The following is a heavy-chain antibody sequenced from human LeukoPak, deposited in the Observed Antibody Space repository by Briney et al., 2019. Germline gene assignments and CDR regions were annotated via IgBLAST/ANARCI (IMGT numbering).Heavy chain of an antibody. CDR2: ISDDGSRQ. J-gene: IGHJ4*02. D-gene: IGHD3-10*01. Sequence: GRSLRLSCAATGFTFSNYAIHRGRQAPGKGLEWVAFISDDGSRQHYADSVKGRFTISRDNSKNTLNLQMNSLRAEDTAVYYCVKDRTGTYTLDYWGQGNLVTVSS. CDR3: VKDRTGTYTLDY. V-gene: IGHV3-30-3*01. CDR1: GFTFSNYA.